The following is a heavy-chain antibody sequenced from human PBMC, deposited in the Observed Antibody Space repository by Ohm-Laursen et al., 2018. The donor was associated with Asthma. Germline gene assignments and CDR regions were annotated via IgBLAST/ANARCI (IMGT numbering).Heavy chain of an antibody. CDR2: ISDDGRNK. Sequence: SLRLSCAASGFTFSNYAIHWVRQAPGKGLEWVAVISDDGRNKYYADSVKGRFTISRDNSKNTLYLQMNSLRAEDTAVYYCARDRKNYYDSSGYHHYDYWGQGTLVTVSS. CDR1: GFTFSNYA. J-gene: IGHJ4*02. D-gene: IGHD3-22*01. CDR3: ARDRKNYYDSSGYHHYDY. V-gene: IGHV3-30*04.